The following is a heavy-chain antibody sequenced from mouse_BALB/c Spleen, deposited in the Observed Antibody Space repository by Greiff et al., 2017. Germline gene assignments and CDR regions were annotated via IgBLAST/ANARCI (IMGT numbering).Heavy chain of an antibody. Sequence: EVQLQQSGPELVKPGASVKIPCKASGYTFTDYNMDWVKQSHGKSLEWIGDINPNNGGTIYNQKFKGKATLTVDKSSSTAYMELRSLTSEDTAVYYCARWVMITRENAMDYWGQGTSVTVSS. CDR3: ARWVMITRENAMDY. D-gene: IGHD2-4*01. V-gene: IGHV1-18*01. J-gene: IGHJ4*01. CDR2: INPNNGGT. CDR1: GYTFTDYN.